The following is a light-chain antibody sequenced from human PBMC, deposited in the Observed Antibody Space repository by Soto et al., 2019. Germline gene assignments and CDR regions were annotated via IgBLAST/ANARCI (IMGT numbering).Light chain of an antibody. V-gene: IGKV1-39*01. CDR3: QQSYNSPPIT. J-gene: IGKJ1*01. CDR2: AAS. Sequence: IQMTQSPSSLSASVGDRVTITCRAGQSIFSSLNWYQQRPGKATTLMIYAASSLQSGVPSRFRGSGYGTDFALTITSLQPEDFAIYYCQQSYNSPPITFGQGTKVDIK. CDR1: QSIFSS.